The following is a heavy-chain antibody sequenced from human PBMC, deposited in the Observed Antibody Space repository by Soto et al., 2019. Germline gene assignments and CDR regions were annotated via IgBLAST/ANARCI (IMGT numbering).Heavy chain of an antibody. CDR1: GFTFSSYA. J-gene: IGHJ4*02. D-gene: IGHD6-19*01. Sequence: EVQLLESGGGLVQPGGSLRLSCAASGFTFSSYAMSWVRQAPGKGLEWGAAISGSGVSTYYADSLKGRFTISRDNSKNTPYLQMNSLRAEDTAVYYCAKEGETSSGWANFDYWGQGTLVTVSS. V-gene: IGHV3-23*01. CDR2: ISGSGVST. CDR3: AKEGETSSGWANFDY.